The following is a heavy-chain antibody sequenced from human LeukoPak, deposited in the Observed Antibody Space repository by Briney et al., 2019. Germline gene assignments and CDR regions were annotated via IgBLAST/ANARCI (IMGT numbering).Heavy chain of an antibody. CDR2: IYYSGDT. D-gene: IGHD4/OR15-4a*01. CDR1: RGSISGYS. CDR3: VRGPYGASISKWFDP. V-gene: IGHV4-59*01. J-gene: IGHJ5*02. Sequence: PSETLSLTCTVSRGSISGYSWSWIRQSPGGGLEWIGYIYYSGDTAYNPSLRSRVTFSVGTSKNQFSLQLRSVTTADTAVYYCVRGPYGASISKWFDPWGQGTQVIVSP.